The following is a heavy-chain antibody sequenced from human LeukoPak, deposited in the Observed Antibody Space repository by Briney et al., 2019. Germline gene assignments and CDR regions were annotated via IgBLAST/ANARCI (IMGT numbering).Heavy chain of an antibody. J-gene: IGHJ5*02. CDR3: ARVLSSGYWVDP. V-gene: IGHV4-39*01. Sequence: KPSETLSLTCTVSGGSTTSSSYHWVWMRQPPGEGLEWIGSMFHGGSTYDNPSLKSRVTISGDASKNQFSLKLTSVIATDTAVYYCARVLSSGYWVDPWGQGTLVTVSS. CDR1: GGSTTSSSYH. CDR2: MFHGGST. D-gene: IGHD3-22*01.